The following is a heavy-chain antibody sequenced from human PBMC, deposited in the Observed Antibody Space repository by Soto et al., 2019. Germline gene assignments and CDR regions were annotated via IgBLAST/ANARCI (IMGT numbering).Heavy chain of an antibody. D-gene: IGHD3-10*01. CDR1: GCSISSSSYY. V-gene: IGHV4-39*01. CDR3: ARGGYYYGSGSYPDYYYGMDV. CDR2: IYYSGST. Sequence: SETLSLTCTVSGCSISSSSYYWGWIRQPPGKGLEWIGSIYYSGSTYYNPSLKSRVTISVDTSKNQFSLKLSSVTAADTAVYYCARGGYYYGSGSYPDYYYGMDVWGQGTTVTVSS. J-gene: IGHJ6*02.